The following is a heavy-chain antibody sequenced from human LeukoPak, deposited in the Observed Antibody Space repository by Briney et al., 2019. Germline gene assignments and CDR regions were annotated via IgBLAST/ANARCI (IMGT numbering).Heavy chain of an antibody. CDR2: IYSGGST. J-gene: IGHJ6*02. CDR3: ARDLHGAAAGGDV. D-gene: IGHD6-13*01. V-gene: IGHV3-53*01. Sequence: GGSLRLSCAASGFTVSSNYMSWVRQAPGKGLEWVSVIYSGGSTYYADSVKGRFTISRDNSKNTLYLQMNSLRAEDTAVYYCARDLHGAAAGGDVWGQGTTVTVSS. CDR1: GFTVSSNY.